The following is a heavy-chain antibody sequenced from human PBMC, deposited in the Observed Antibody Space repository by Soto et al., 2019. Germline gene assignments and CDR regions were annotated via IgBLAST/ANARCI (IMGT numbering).Heavy chain of an antibody. CDR2: ITGSGGST. D-gene: IGHD3-10*01. Sequence: GGSLRLSCAASGFTFNTYAMNWFRQAPGKGLEWVSVITGSGGSTYYADSVKGRFTISRDNSRNTLYLQMNSLRAEDTAVYYCAKESPMVRAFDYWGQGP. V-gene: IGHV3-23*01. CDR3: AKESPMVRAFDY. J-gene: IGHJ4*02. CDR1: GFTFNTYA.